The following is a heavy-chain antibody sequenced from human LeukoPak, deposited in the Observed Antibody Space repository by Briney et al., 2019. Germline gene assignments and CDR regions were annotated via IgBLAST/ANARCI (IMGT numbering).Heavy chain of an antibody. J-gene: IGHJ4*02. CDR3: AADYGPDYGGTLDY. Sequence: SVKVSCKASGGTFSTYAISWVRQAPGQGLEWMGGIIPIFGTANYAQKFQGRVTITADESTSTAYMELSSLRSEDTAVYYCAADYGPDYGGTLDYWGQGTLVTVSS. CDR1: GGTFSTYA. V-gene: IGHV1-69*13. D-gene: IGHD4-23*01. CDR2: IIPIFGTA.